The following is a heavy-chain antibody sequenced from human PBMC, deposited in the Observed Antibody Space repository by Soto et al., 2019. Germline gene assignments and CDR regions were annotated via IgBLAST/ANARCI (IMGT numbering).Heavy chain of an antibody. CDR1: GFTFSSYW. D-gene: IGHD5-18*01. J-gene: IGHJ5*02. CDR2: IKQDGSEK. Sequence: PGGSLRLSCAASGFTFSSYWMSWVRQAPGKGLEWVASIKQDGSEKYYVDSVKGRFTISRDNAKNSLYLQMNSLRAEDTAVYYCARVRGYSYGRGWFDPWGQGTLVTVSS. CDR3: ARVRGYSYGRGWFDP. V-gene: IGHV3-7*01.